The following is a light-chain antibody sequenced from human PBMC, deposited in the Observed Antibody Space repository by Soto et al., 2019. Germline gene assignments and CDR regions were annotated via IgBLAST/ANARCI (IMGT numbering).Light chain of an antibody. CDR3: LQLKNYHLT. Sequence: DLQLTQSPSFLSASVGDRVTITCRATQGISYYLAWYQQKPGEAPKVLIYDASTLQSGVPSRCSGSGSRTEFPLTTRSLQPEDFAPDCVLQLKNYHLTVRGGTKVELK. J-gene: IGKJ4*01. V-gene: IGKV1-9*01. CDR2: DAS. CDR1: QGISYY.